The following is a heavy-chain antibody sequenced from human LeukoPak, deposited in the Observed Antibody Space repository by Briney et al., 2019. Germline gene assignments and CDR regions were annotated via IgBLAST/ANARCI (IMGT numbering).Heavy chain of an antibody. CDR1: GFTFSNYA. CDR3: AKDPNPFYDFWSGYK. CDR2: IGGRDDRT. V-gene: IGHV3-23*01. Sequence: QTGGSLRLSCAASGFTFSNYAMTWLRQAPGKGLEWVSIIGGRDDRTYYADSVKGRFTISRDNSKNTLYLQMNSLRGEDTAVYYCAKDPNPFYDFWSGYKWGQGTLVTVSS. J-gene: IGHJ4*02. D-gene: IGHD3-3*01.